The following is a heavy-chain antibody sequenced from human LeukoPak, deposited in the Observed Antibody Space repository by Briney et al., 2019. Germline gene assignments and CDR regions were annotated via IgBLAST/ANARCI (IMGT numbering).Heavy chain of an antibody. CDR2: FIPLFGIA. D-gene: IGHD3-10*01. CDR1: RGTVTPSV. Sequence: SVRPSCKPFRGTVTPSVISWVRESPGHRLKCWCGFIPLFGIANYSQKFQGRVTITPDESTSTAYMELSSLRAEDTAVYYCASPPGTTSYYYGMDLWGKGTTVTVSS. CDR3: ASPPGTTSYYYGMDL. J-gene: IGHJ6*04. V-gene: IGHV1-69*01.